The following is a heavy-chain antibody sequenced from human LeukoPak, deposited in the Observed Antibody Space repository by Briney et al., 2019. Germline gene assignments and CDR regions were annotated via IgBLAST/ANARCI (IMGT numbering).Heavy chain of an antibody. CDR1: GGSFSGYY. V-gene: IGHV4-34*09. D-gene: IGHD1-1*01. J-gene: IGHJ5*02. CDR2: IYYSGST. Sequence: PSETLSLTCAVYGGSFSGYYWSWIRQPPWMGLEWIGNIYYSGSTYYNPSLKSRVTISVDTSNNQFSLRLTSVTAADTAVYHCAREERGAFDPWGQGTLVTVSP. CDR3: AREERGAFDP.